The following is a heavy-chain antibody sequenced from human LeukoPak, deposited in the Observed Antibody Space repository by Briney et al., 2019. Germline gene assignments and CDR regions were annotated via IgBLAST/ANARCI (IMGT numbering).Heavy chain of an antibody. Sequence: GGSLRLSCAASGFTFSSYAMHWVRQAPGKGLEWVAVISYDGSNKYYADSVKGRFTISRDNSKNTLYLQMNSLRAEDTAVYYCARASIAVAGTWRFYYYYGMDVWGQGTTVTVSS. D-gene: IGHD6-19*01. CDR1: GFTFSSYA. CDR3: ARASIAVAGTWRFYYYYGMDV. CDR2: ISYDGSNK. J-gene: IGHJ6*02. V-gene: IGHV3-30-3*01.